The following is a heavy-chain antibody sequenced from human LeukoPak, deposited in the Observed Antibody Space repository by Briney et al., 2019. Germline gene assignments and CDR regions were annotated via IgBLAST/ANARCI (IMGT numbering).Heavy chain of an antibody. D-gene: IGHD3-22*01. CDR2: INHSGST. CDR3: ARDRYYYDSSGSRYFDL. Sequence: PSETLSLTCAVCGGSFSGYYWSWIRQPPGKGLEWIGEINHSGSTNYNPPLKSRVTISVDTSKNQFSLKLSSVTAADTAVYYCARDRYYYDSSGSRYFDLWGRGTLVTVSS. CDR1: GGSFSGYY. V-gene: IGHV4-34*01. J-gene: IGHJ2*01.